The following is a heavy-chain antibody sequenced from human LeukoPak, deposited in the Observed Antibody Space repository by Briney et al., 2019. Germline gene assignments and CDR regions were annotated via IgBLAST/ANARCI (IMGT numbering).Heavy chain of an antibody. CDR3: AKDRASTGYYFDY. V-gene: IGHV3-33*06. J-gene: IGHJ4*02. D-gene: IGHD5/OR15-5a*01. CDR2: IWYDGSNK. Sequence: TGGSLRLSCAASGFTFSSYGMHWVRQAPGKGLEWVAVIWYDGSNKYYADSVKGRFTISRDNSKNTLYLQMTSLRAEDTAVYYCAKDRASTGYYFDYWGQGTPVTVSS. CDR1: GFTFSSYG.